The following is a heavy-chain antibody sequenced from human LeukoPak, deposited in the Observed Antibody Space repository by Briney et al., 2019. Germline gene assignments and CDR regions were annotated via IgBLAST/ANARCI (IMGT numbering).Heavy chain of an antibody. CDR1: GSSISSYY. V-gene: IGHV4-59*01. D-gene: IGHD6-13*01. J-gene: IGHJ3*02. CDR2: ISYSGSN. CDR3: ARGRLSSPHYNAFDI. Sequence: SETLSLTGTVSGSSISSYYWSWIWQPPGKGVGWIEYISYSGSNNYNPSLKSRVTISIDTSKNQFSLSLSSVTAADTAVYYCARGRLSSPHYNAFDIWGQGTMVRVSS.